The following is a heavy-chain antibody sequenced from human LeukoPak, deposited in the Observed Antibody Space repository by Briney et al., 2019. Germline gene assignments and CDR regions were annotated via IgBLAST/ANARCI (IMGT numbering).Heavy chain of an antibody. V-gene: IGHV3-7*01. CDR3: ARDWGWIQHDI. CDR1: GFAFSDSW. J-gene: IGHJ3*02. Sequence: PGGSLRLSCAASGFAFSDSWMTWIRQAPGKGLEWVAFIKGDGSAKKYVDSVKGRFTISRDNAKNSLFLQMNSLRAEDTAVYYCARDWGWIQHDIWGQGTMVTVSS. CDR2: IKGDGSAK. D-gene: IGHD5-18*01.